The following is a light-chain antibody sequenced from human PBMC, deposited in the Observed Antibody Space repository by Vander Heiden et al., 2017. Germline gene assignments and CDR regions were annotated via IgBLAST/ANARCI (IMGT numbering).Light chain of an antibody. Sequence: DIQMTQSPSTLSASVGDRVTITCRASQSISSWLAWYQQKPGKAPKLLIYKASSLESRVPARFSGSGSGTEFTLTISSLQPDDIATYYCQQDYSAGLSFGHWTNVDLK. CDR1: QSISSW. CDR3: QQDYSAGLS. CDR2: KAS. V-gene: IGKV1-5*03. J-gene: IGKJ3*01.